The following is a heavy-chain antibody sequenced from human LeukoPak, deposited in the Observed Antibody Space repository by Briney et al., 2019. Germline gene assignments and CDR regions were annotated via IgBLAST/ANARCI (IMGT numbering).Heavy chain of an antibody. CDR1: GGSFSGYY. D-gene: IGHD5-24*01. Sequence: SETLSLTCAVYGGSFSGYYWNWIRQPPGKGLEWIGEINHSGSTNYNPSLKSRVTISVDTSKNQFSLKLSSVTAADTAVYYCARGAREWGQGTLVTVSS. CDR3: ARGARE. CDR2: INHSGST. J-gene: IGHJ4*02. V-gene: IGHV4-34*01.